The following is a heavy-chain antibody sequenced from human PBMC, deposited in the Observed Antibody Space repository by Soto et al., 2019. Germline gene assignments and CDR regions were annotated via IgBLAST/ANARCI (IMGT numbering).Heavy chain of an antibody. V-gene: IGHV4-59*01. CDR2: IYYSGST. D-gene: IGHD4-17*01. Sequence: PLVTLSLTCTVSDGNISSYYWRWIRQPPGKGLEWIGYIYYSGSTNYNPSLKSRVTISVDTSKNQFSLKLSSVTAADTAVYYCARADYGDYGYFDLWGRGTLVTVSS. CDR1: DGNISSYY. J-gene: IGHJ2*01. CDR3: ARADYGDYGYFDL.